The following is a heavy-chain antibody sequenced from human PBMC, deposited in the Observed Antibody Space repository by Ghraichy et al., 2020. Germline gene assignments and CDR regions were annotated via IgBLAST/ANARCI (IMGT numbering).Heavy chain of an antibody. D-gene: IGHD3-3*01. CDR3: ARGGVRFLGWLSKEFGY. Sequence: SETLSLTCAVYGGSFSGYYWSWIRQSPGRGLEWIGEIDYSGSTTYNPSLKSRFNMSIDTSKNQFSLILTSVTAADSATYYCARGGVRFLGWLSKEFGYWSQGILVTVSS. J-gene: IGHJ4*02. CDR2: IDYSGST. V-gene: IGHV4-34*01. CDR1: GGSFSGYY.